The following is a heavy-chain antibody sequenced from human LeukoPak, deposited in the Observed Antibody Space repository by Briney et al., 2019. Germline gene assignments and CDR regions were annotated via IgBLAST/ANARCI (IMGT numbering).Heavy chain of an antibody. CDR3: ARVGNSGWPNFDY. Sequence: SETLSLTCTVSGGSISSYYWSWIRQPPGKGLEWIGYIYYSGSTNYNPSLKSRVTISVDTSKNQLSLKLSSVTAADTAVYYCARVGNSGWPNFDYWGQGTLVTVSS. CDR1: GGSISSYY. CDR2: IYYSGST. D-gene: IGHD6-19*01. J-gene: IGHJ4*02. V-gene: IGHV4-59*01.